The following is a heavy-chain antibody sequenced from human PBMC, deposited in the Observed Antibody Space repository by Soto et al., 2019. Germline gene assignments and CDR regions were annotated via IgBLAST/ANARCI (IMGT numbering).Heavy chain of an antibody. J-gene: IGHJ6*02. D-gene: IGHD6-19*01. Sequence: HPGGSLRLSCAASGFTFSSYAMSWVRQAPGKGLEWVSAISGSGGSTYYADSVKGRFTISRDNSKNTLYLQMNSLRAEDTAVYYCAKSRGNAVAGNYYYYGMDVWGQGTTVTVSS. CDR2: ISGSGGST. CDR3: AKSRGNAVAGNYYYYGMDV. CDR1: GFTFSSYA. V-gene: IGHV3-23*01.